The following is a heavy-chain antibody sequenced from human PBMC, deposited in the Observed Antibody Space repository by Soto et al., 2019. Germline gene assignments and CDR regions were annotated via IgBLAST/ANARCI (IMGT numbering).Heavy chain of an antibody. CDR1: GYTFSDYW. D-gene: IGHD4-17*01. CDR3: ARPTTVTNNWFDP. Sequence: GGSLRLSCAASGYTFSDYWMHWVRQAPGKGLVWVSRINSDGSSTTYADSVKGRFTIYRDNVKNTLYLQMSSLRVEDTAVYYCARPTTVTNNWFDPWGQGTLVTVSS. J-gene: IGHJ5*02. CDR2: INSDGSST. V-gene: IGHV3-74*01.